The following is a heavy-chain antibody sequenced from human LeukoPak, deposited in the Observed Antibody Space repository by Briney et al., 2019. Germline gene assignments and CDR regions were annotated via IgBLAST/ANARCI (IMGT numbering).Heavy chain of an antibody. V-gene: IGHV3-72*01. CDR1: GFTVSDHY. J-gene: IGHJ3*02. Sequence: GGSPRLSCAGSGFTVSDHYMDWVRQTPEKGLEWVGRSRNKANSYTTDFAATVKGRFTISRDESKNSLFLQMNSLKTEDTAVYYCVRVQSGGAFDIWGQGTMVTVSS. CDR2: SRNKANSYTT. CDR3: VRVQSGGAFDI. D-gene: IGHD1-26*01.